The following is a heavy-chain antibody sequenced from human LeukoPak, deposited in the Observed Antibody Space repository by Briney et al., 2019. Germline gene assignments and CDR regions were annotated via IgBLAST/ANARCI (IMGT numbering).Heavy chain of an antibody. CDR2: IYTSGST. D-gene: IGHD6-19*01. CDR3: ARTPASLAVVDGEYYFDY. J-gene: IGHJ4*02. CDR1: GGSISSGSYY. V-gene: IGHV4-61*02. Sequence: PSETLSLTCTVSGGSISSGSYYWSWIRQPAGKGLEWIGRIYTSGSTNYNPSLKSRVTISVDTSKNQFSLKLSSVTAADTAVYYCARTPASLAVVDGEYYFDYWGQGTLVTVSS.